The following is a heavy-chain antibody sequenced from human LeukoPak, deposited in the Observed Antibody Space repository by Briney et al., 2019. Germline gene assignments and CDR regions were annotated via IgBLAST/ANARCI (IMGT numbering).Heavy chain of an antibody. CDR1: GGTFSSYA. CDR3: ASWQTGDRGDY. CDR2: IIPILGIA. D-gene: IGHD7-27*01. J-gene: IGHJ4*02. Sequence: GTSVKVSCKASGGTFSSYAISWVRQAPGQGLEWMGRIIPILGIANYAQKFQGRVTITADKSTSTAYMELSSLRSEDTAVYYCASWQTGDRGDYWGQGTLVTVSS. V-gene: IGHV1-69*04.